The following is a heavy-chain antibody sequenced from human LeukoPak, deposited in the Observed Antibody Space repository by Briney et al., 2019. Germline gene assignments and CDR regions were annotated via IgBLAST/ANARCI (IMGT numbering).Heavy chain of an antibody. CDR2: IYTSGST. J-gene: IGHJ4*02. CDR1: GGSISSYY. Sequence: SETLSLTCTVSGGSISSYYWSWIRQPAGKGLEWIGRIYTSGSTNYNPSLKSRVTMSVDTSKNQFSLKLSSVTAADTAVYYCARQLYEYMRYYFDYWGQGTLVTVSS. D-gene: IGHD2-2*02. V-gene: IGHV4-4*07. CDR3: ARQLYEYMRYYFDY.